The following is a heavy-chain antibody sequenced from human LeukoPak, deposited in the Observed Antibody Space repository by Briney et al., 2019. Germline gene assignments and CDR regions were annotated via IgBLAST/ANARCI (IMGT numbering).Heavy chain of an antibody. CDR3: ARDSSYYDFWSGYYFDY. D-gene: IGHD3-3*01. CDR2: ISSSSSTI. V-gene: IGHV3-48*01. J-gene: IGHJ4*02. CDR1: GFTFSSYS. Sequence: GGSLRLSCAASGFTFSSYSMNWVRQAPGKGLGWVSYISSSSSTIYYADSVKGRFTISRENAKNSLYLQMNSLRAEDRAVYYCARDSSYYDFWSGYYFDYWGQGTLVTVSS.